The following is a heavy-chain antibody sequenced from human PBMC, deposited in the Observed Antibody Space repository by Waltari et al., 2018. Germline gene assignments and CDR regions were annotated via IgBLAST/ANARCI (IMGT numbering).Heavy chain of an antibody. Sequence: QVQLVQSGAEVKKPGASVKVSCKASGYTFPDYYMHWVRQATAQRLRWMGWINPNSGGTNYAQKFQGRVTMTRDTSISTAYMELSSLRSDDTAVYYCARVSLGVYYYDSTGYYHFDYWGQGTLVTVSS. V-gene: IGHV1-2*02. CDR1: GYTFPDYY. D-gene: IGHD3-22*01. CDR3: ARVSLGVYYYDSTGYYHFDY. CDR2: INPNSGGT. J-gene: IGHJ4*02.